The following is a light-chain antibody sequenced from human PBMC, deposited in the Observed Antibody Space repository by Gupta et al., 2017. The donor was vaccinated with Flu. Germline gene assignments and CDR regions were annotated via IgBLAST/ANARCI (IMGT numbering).Light chain of an antibody. CDR1: HFVDNW. J-gene: IGKJ1*01. CDR3: QQSYSFPRT. Sequence: DIQMTQSPSSLSASVGDRVTITCRASHFVDNWLGWYQQKQGKAPKLLIYGASSLRGDVPSRFSGSGSGTEFNLTITSLQSEDFATYYCQQSYSFPRTFGQGTKVDIK. CDR2: GAS. V-gene: IGKV1-12*01.